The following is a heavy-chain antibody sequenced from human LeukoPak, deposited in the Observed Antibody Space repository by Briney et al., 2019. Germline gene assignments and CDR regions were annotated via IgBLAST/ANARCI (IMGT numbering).Heavy chain of an antibody. J-gene: IGHJ4*02. CDR1: GGTFSSYA. Sequence: SVKVSCKASGGTFSSYAISWVRQAPGQGLEWVGGIIPIFGTANYAQKFQGRVTITADESTSTAYMELSSLRSEDTAVYYCASGYYYDSSGYSAEFDYWGQGTLVTVSS. D-gene: IGHD3-22*01. CDR2: IIPIFGTA. V-gene: IGHV1-69*13. CDR3: ASGYYYDSSGYSAEFDY.